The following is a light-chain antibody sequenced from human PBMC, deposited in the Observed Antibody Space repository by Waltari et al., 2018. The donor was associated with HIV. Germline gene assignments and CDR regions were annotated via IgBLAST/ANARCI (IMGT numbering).Light chain of an antibody. J-gene: IGLJ3*02. CDR2: DVS. Sequence: QSALTQPASVSGSPGQSITISCTGSSNDVGGYNYVSWYQQHPGKAPRLMIYDVSTRPSGVSDRFSGSKSGDTASLTISGLQPEDEAEYYCESYTSTSVWVFGGGTRLTVL. V-gene: IGLV2-14*03. CDR3: ESYTSTSVWV. CDR1: SNDVGGYNY.